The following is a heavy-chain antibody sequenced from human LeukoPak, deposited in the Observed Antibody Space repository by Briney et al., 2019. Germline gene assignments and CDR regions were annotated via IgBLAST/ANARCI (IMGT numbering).Heavy chain of an antibody. CDR2: INPNSGGT. V-gene: IGHV1-2*02. Sequence: GASVKVSCKASGYTFTGYYMHWVRQAPGQGLEWMGWINPNSGGTNYAQKFQGRVTMTRDTSISTAYMELSRLRSDDTAVYYCARATTIFGVVIYYYGMDVWGQGTTVTVSS. D-gene: IGHD3-3*01. CDR3: ARATTIFGVVIYYYGMDV. CDR1: GYTFTGYY. J-gene: IGHJ6*02.